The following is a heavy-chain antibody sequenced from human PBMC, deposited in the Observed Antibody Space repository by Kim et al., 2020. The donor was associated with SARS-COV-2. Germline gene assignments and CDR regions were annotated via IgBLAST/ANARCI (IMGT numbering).Heavy chain of an antibody. J-gene: IGHJ5*02. CDR1: GGSFSGYY. D-gene: IGHD2-2*01. V-gene: IGHV4-34*01. CDR2: INHSGST. CDR3: ARVKVRYCSSTSCYSNWFDP. Sequence: SETLSLTCAVYGGSFSGYYWSWIRQPPGKGLEWIGEINHSGSTNYNPSLKSRVTISVDTSKNQFSLKLSSVTAADTAVYYCARVKVRYCSSTSCYSNWFDPWGQGTLVTVSS.